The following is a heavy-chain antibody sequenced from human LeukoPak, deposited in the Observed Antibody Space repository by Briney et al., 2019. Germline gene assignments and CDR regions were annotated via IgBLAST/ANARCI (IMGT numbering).Heavy chain of an antibody. CDR1: GYTFTGYY. V-gene: IGHV1-2*02. CDR2: INPNSGGT. CDR3: ARDRNSILLWFGELLRSYYYYMDV. Sequence: ASVKVSCKASGYTFTGYYMHWVRQAPGQGLEWMGWINPNSGGTNDAQKFQGRVTMTRDTSISTAYMELSRLRSDDTAVYYCARDRNSILLWFGELLRSYYYYMDVWGKGTTVTISS. D-gene: IGHD3-10*01. J-gene: IGHJ6*03.